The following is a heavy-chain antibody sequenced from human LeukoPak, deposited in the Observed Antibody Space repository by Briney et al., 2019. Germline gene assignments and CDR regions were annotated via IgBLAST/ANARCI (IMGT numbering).Heavy chain of an antibody. D-gene: IGHD3-22*01. Sequence: GGSLRLSCAASGFTFSSYAMHWVRQAPGKGLEWVAVISYDGSNKYYADSVKGRFTISRDNSKNTLYLQMNSLRAEDTAVYYCARDAHSFYDSSGYYTLWGQGTLVTVSS. CDR3: ARDAHSFYDSSGYYTL. J-gene: IGHJ4*02. CDR1: GFTFSSYA. CDR2: ISYDGSNK. V-gene: IGHV3-30*04.